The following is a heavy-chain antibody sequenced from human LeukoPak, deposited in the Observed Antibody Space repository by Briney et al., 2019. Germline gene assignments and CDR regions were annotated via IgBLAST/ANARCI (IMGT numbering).Heavy chain of an antibody. CDR2: IKQDGREK. V-gene: IGHV3-7*01. D-gene: IGHD3-9*01. J-gene: IGHJ4*02. CDR1: GFTFSNYW. CDR3: ARVEDYDILAGFDY. Sequence: GGSLRLSCAASGFTFSNYWMTWFRQTPGKGLEWVANIKQDGREKYYVDSVKGRFTISRDNAKNSLYLQMNSLRAEDTAVYYCARVEDYDILAGFDYWGQGTLVTVSS.